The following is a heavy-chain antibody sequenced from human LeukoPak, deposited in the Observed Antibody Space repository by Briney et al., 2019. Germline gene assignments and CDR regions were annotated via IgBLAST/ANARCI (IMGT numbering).Heavy chain of an antibody. D-gene: IGHD6-25*01. CDR3: ARDLKSGGS. J-gene: IGHJ5*02. Sequence: GGSLRLSCAASGFTFSSYSMNWVRQAPGKGLEWVSSISSSSSYIYYADSVKGRLTISRDNAKNSLCLQMNSLRAEDTAVYYCARDLKSGGSWGQGTLVTVSS. V-gene: IGHV3-21*01. CDR1: GFTFSSYS. CDR2: ISSSSSYI.